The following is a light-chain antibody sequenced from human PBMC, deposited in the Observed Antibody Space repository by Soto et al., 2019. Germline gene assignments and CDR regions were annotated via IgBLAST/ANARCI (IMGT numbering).Light chain of an antibody. J-gene: IGLJ1*01. Sequence: QSALTQPASVSGSPGQSITISCTGTSSDVGGYNYVSWYQQHPGKAPKFIIYDVSNRPSVVSNRFSGSKSGNTASLTISGLRAEDEADYYCSSYTTSNTRQIVFGTGTKLTVL. CDR2: DVS. CDR3: SSYTTSNTRQIV. CDR1: SSDVGGYNY. V-gene: IGLV2-14*01.